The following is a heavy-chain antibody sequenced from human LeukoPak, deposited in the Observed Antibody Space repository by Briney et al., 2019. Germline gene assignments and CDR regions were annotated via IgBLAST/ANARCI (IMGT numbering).Heavy chain of an antibody. V-gene: IGHV3-21*01. Sequence: GSLRLSCAASGFTFSSYSMNWVRQAPGKGLEWVSSISSSSSYIYYADSVKGRFTISRDNAKNSLYLQMNSLRAEDTAVCYCARDGTVFYGMDVWGQGTTVTVSS. D-gene: IGHD2-8*02. CDR1: GFTFSSYS. CDR2: ISSSSSYI. CDR3: ARDGTVFYGMDV. J-gene: IGHJ6*02.